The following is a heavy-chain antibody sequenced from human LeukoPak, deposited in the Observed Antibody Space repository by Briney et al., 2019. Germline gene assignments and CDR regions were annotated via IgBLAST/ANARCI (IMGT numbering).Heavy chain of an antibody. CDR3: ARAEHHDAFDI. CDR1: GYTFSGYY. CDR2: INPNSGGT. Sequence: ASVKVSCKASGYTFSGYYMHWVRQAPGQGLEWMGWINPNSGGTNYAQKFQGRVTMTRDMSISTAYMELSRLRSDDTAVYYCARAEHHDAFDIWGQGTMVTVFS. V-gene: IGHV1-2*02. J-gene: IGHJ3*02.